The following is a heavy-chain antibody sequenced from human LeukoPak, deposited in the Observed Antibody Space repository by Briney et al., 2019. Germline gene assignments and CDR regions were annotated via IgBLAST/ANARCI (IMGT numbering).Heavy chain of an antibody. CDR3: ARDQYYYDSSGYYSFDN. Sequence: SETLSLTSTGSGGSISSYHWSWIRQPPGKGLEWIGRIHTSGSTNYNPSLRSRVTMSVDTSKHQFSLKLSSVTAADTAVYYCARDQYYYDSSGYYSFDNWGQGTLVTVSS. J-gene: IGHJ4*02. CDR1: GGSISSYH. V-gene: IGHV4-4*07. D-gene: IGHD3-22*01. CDR2: IHTSGST.